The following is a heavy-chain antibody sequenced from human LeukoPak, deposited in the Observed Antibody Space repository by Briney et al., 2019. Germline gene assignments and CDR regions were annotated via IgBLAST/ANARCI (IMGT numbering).Heavy chain of an antibody. Sequence: GGSLRLSCAASGFTFSDYYMSWIRQAPGKGLEWVSYISSSSSYIYYADSVKGRFTISRDNAKDSLYLQMNSLRAEDTAVYYCARRFGDYGFYYGMDVWGQGTTVTVSS. CDR2: ISSSSSYI. J-gene: IGHJ6*02. CDR1: GFTFSDYY. CDR3: ARRFGDYGFYYGMDV. V-gene: IGHV3-11*06. D-gene: IGHD4-17*01.